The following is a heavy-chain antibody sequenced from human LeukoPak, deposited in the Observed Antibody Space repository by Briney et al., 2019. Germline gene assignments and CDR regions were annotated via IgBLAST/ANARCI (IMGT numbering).Heavy chain of an antibody. D-gene: IGHD1-26*01. CDR1: GGPFSGYY. CDR3: ARAVSGRKIDY. J-gene: IGHJ4*02. Sequence: SETLSLTCAVYGGPFSGYYWSWIRQPPGKGLEWIGEINHSGSTNYNPSLKSRVTISVDTSKNQFSLKLSSVTAADTAVYYCARAVSGRKIDYWGQGTLVAVSS. V-gene: IGHV4-34*01. CDR2: INHSGST.